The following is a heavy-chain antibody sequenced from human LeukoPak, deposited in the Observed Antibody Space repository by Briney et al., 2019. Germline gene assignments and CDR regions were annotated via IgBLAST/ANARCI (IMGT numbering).Heavy chain of an antibody. CDR2: IWFDGSNK. V-gene: IGHV3-33*01. Sequence: GGSLRLSCAASGFTFSNYDMHWVRQAPGKGLEWVAVIWFDGSNKFYADSVKGRFTISRDNSKNTLYLQMNSLRAEDTAVYYCARIDAFDIWGQGTMVTVSS. CDR3: ARIDAFDI. J-gene: IGHJ3*02. CDR1: GFTFSNYD.